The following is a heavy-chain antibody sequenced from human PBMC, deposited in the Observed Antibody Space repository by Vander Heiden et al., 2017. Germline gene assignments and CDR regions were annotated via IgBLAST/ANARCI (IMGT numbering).Heavy chain of an antibody. D-gene: IGHD2-21*02. CDR2: IRRGFEGGTT. J-gene: IGHJ4*02. CDR3: TTGLRPTYDH. V-gene: IGHV3-15*01. CDR1: ELAFSAAW. Sequence: EVQMVEYGGGLVQPGVSLRLSSVVSELAFSAAWMPWIRQAPGKGLEWVGRIRRGFEGGTTEYAAPVKGRFTISRDDSISTFFLQMNSLKIEDTALYYCTTGLRPTYDHWGQGTLVTVSS.